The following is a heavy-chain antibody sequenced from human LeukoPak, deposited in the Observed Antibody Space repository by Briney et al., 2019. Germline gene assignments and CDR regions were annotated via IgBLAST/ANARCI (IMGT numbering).Heavy chain of an antibody. J-gene: IGHJ3*02. V-gene: IGHV1-46*01. Sequence: ASVKVSCKASGYTFTSYYMHWVRQAPGQGLEWMGIINPSGGSTSYAQMFQGRVTMTRDTSTSTVYMELCSLRSEDTAVYYCARANYYYDSSGYLPDAFDIWGQGTMVTVSS. D-gene: IGHD3-22*01. CDR2: INPSGGST. CDR1: GYTFTSYY. CDR3: ARANYYYDSSGYLPDAFDI.